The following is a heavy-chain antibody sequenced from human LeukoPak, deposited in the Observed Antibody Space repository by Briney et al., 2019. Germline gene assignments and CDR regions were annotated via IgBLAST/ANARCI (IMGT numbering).Heavy chain of an antibody. CDR2: INHSGST. CDR3: TRDTGTTGEVKFDP. CDR1: GGSFSGYY. D-gene: IGHD4-17*01. V-gene: IGHV4-34*01. Sequence: SETLSLTCAVYGGSFSGYYWSWIRQPPGKGLEWIGEINHSGSTNYNPSLKSRVTISVDTSKNQFSLKLSSVTAADTAVYFYTRDTGTTGEVKFDPWGQGTLVTVSS. J-gene: IGHJ5*02.